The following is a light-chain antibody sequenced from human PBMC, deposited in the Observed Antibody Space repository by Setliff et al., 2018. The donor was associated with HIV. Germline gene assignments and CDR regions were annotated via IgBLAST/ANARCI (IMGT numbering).Light chain of an antibody. CDR1: QSVSSN. J-gene: IGKJ5*01. CDR3: QQYNNWPS. V-gene: IGKV3-15*01. CDR2: GAS. Sequence: SPATLSVSPGERATLSCRASQSVSSNLAWYQQKPGQAPRLLIFGASTRATVIQARFRGSGSGTEFTLTIGSLQSEDFAVYYCQQYNNWPSFGQGTRLEIK.